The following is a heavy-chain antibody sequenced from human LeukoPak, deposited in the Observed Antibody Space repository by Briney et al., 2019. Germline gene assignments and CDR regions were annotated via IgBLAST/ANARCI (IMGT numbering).Heavy chain of an antibody. CDR2: MNPNSGNT. CDR3: ARALRRYSYDYPSPDY. CDR1: GYTFTSYD. V-gene: IGHV1-8*01. J-gene: IGHJ4*02. Sequence: ASVKVSCKASGYTFTSYDINWVRQATGQGLEWMGWMNPNSGNTGYAQKFQGRVTMTRNTSISTAYMELSSLRSEDTALYYCARALRRYSYDYPSPDYWGQGTLVTVSS. D-gene: IGHD5-18*01.